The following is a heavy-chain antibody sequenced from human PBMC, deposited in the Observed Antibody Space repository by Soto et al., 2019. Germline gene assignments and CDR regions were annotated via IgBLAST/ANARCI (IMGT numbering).Heavy chain of an antibody. Sequence: SVSNAWMNWVRQAPGQGLEWVGRIKSKTDGVKTDYAAPVKGRFTISRDDSKDTLYLQMNSLKTEDTAVYYCTTGWAQRASSSWYYYWGQGTLVTVSS. D-gene: IGHD6-13*01. J-gene: IGHJ4*02. V-gene: IGHV3-15*07. CDR2: IKSKTDGVKT. CDR3: TTGWAQRASSSWYYY. CDR1: SVSNAW.